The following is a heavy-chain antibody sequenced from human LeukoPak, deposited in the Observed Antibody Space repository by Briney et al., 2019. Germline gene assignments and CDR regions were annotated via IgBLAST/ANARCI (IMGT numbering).Heavy chain of an antibody. Sequence: SETLSLTCTVFGDSVTGYFLNWVRQPPGKGLEWIGHIYKIGTTNYNPSLKSRPTISADTSKNQFSLQLRSVTAADTPVYYCVIGVGWQPDYWGQGALVTVSS. J-gene: IGHJ4*02. CDR2: IYKIGTT. V-gene: IGHV4-59*02. CDR1: GDSVTGYF. CDR3: VIGVGWQPDY. D-gene: IGHD2-15*01.